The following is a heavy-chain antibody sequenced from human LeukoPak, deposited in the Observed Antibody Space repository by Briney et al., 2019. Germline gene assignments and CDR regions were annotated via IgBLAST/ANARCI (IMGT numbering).Heavy chain of an antibody. D-gene: IGHD6-6*01. J-gene: IGHJ4*02. V-gene: IGHV3-74*03. CDR2: ISSDGSST. CDR3: ARDQRVTGRPDIDY. CDR1: GFTFRNHW. Sequence: GGSLRLSCAASGFTFRNHWMHWVRQPPGKGLVWVSCISSDGSSTTYADSVKGRFTISRDNAKNTLYLQMNNLRAEDTAMYYCARDQRVTGRPDIDYWGQGTLVIVSS.